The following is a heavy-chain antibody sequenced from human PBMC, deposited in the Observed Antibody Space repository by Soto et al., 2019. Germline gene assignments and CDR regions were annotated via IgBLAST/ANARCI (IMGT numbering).Heavy chain of an antibody. Sequence: ASVKFSCKASGGTFSSYAISWVRQAPGQGLEWMGGIIPIFGTANYAQKFQGRVTITADESTSTAYMELSSLRSEDTAVYYCARDLAAAAIHPGYYYYGMDVWGQGTTVTVSS. CDR2: IIPIFGTA. CDR1: GGTFSSYA. V-gene: IGHV1-69*13. J-gene: IGHJ6*02. D-gene: IGHD6-13*01. CDR3: ARDLAAAAIHPGYYYYGMDV.